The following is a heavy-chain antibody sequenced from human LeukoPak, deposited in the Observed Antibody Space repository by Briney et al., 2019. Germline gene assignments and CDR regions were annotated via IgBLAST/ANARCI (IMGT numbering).Heavy chain of an antibody. CDR2: ISAYNGNT. Sequence: ASVKVSCKASGYTFTSYGISWVRQAPGQGLEWMGWISAYNGNTNYAQKLQGRVTMTTDTSTSTAYMELRSPRSDDTAVYYCARDSIGGLELLLNYYYYYMDVWGKGTTVTVSS. CDR3: ARDSIGGLELLLNYYYYYMDV. D-gene: IGHD1-26*01. J-gene: IGHJ6*03. CDR1: GYTFTSYG. V-gene: IGHV1-18*01.